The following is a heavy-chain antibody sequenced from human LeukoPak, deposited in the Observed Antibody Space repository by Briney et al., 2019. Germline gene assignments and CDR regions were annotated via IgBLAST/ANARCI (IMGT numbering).Heavy chain of an antibody. CDR1: GGSISGYY. CDR2: IYYSGIT. J-gene: IGHJ4*02. D-gene: IGHD2-21*01. V-gene: IGHV4-59*08. Sequence: PSETLSLTCTVSGGSISGYYWSWIRQPPGKGLEWIGYIYYSGITNYNPSLKSRVTISLDTSKSQFSLKLASVTAADTAVYYCARHGYWGAECYTYFDSWGQGTLVSVSS. CDR3: ARHGYWGAECYTYFDS.